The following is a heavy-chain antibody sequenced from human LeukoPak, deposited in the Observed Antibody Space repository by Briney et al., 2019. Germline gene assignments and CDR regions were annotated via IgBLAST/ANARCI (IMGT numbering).Heavy chain of an antibody. CDR3: ARGVVGGDFEY. V-gene: IGHV1-69*01. J-gene: IGHJ4*02. D-gene: IGHD1-26*01. Sequence: SVKVSCKASGGTFSRYAISGVRQAPGQGLEWMGGIIPIFGTANYAQKFQGRVTITADESTSTAYMELSSLRSEDTAVYYCARGVVGGDFEYWGQGTLVTVSS. CDR1: GGTFSRYA. CDR2: IIPIFGTA.